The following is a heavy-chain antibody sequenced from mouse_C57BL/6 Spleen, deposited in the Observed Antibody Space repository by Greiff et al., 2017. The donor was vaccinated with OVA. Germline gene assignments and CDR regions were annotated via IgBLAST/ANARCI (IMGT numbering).Heavy chain of an antibody. J-gene: IGHJ4*01. CDR2: IDPEDGEP. Sequence: VHVKQSGAELVKPGASVKLSCTASGFNIKDYYMHWVKQRTEQGLEWIGRIDPEDGEPKYAPKFQGKATITADTSSNTAYLQLSSLTSEDTAVYYCARSMVTEAMDYWGQGTSVTVSS. CDR3: ARSMVTEAMDY. D-gene: IGHD2-2*01. CDR1: GFNIKDYY. V-gene: IGHV14-2*01.